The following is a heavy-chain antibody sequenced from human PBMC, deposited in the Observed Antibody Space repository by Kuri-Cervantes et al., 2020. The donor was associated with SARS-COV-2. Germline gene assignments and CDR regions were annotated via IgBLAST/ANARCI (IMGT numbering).Heavy chain of an antibody. V-gene: IGHV3-30-3*01. J-gene: IGHJ4*02. CDR3: ARVVFDTAMVYFDY. Sequence: GGSLRLSCAASGFTFSSYAMHWVRQAPGKGLEWVAVISYDGSNKYYADSVKGRFTISRDNSKNTLYLQMNSLRAEDTAAYYCARVVFDTAMVYFDYWGQGTLVTVSS. CDR2: ISYDGSNK. D-gene: IGHD5-18*01. CDR1: GFTFSSYA.